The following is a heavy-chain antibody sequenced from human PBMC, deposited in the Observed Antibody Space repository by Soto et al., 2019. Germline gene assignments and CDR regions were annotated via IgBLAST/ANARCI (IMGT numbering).Heavy chain of an antibody. D-gene: IGHD6-25*01. CDR1: GFTFRSYS. CDR2: ISSSSSTI. J-gene: IGHJ3*02. CDR3: ERLMLVTGGEAFDI. V-gene: IGHV3-48*02. Sequence: GGSLRLSCAASGFTFRSYSMNWVRQAPGKGLEWISYISSSSSTISYGDSVKGRFAISRDNARNSLSLQMNSLRDEDTAVYYCERLMLVTGGEAFDIWGQGTMVTVSS.